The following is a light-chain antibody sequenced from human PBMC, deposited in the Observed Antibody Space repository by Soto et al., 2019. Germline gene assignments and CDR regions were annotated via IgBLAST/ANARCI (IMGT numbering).Light chain of an antibody. J-gene: IGKJ3*01. CDR2: DAS. CDR1: QDISNY. Sequence: DIQMTQSPSSLSASVGDRVTITCQASQDISNYLNWYQQKLGKAPKLQIYDASNLEPGVPSRFSGSGSGTEFIFTISSLQPEDIATYYCQQYDTLSFTFGPGTKVDIK. CDR3: QQYDTLSFT. V-gene: IGKV1-33*01.